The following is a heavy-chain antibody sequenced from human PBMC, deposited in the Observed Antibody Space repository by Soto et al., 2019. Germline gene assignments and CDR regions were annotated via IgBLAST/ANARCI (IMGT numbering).Heavy chain of an antibody. J-gene: IGHJ5*02. CDR3: ARDVGRWVGGNSGWFDP. Sequence: QVQLQESGPGLVKPSQTLSLTCTVSGGSISSGDYYWSWILQPPGKGLEWIGYIYYSGSTYYNPSLKSRVTISVDSSKNQFSLKLSSVTAADTAVYYCARDVGRWVGGNSGWFDPWGQGTLVTVSS. D-gene: IGHD2-21*02. V-gene: IGHV4-30-4*01. CDR1: GGSISSGDYY. CDR2: IYYSGST.